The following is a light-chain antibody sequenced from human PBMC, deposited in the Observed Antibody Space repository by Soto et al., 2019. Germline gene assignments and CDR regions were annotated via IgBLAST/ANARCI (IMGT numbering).Light chain of an antibody. Sequence: EIVMTQSAATLTVYPGERATLSCRASQTVSSNLAWYQQKPGQAPRLLIYGASTRATGIPARFSGSGSGTEFTLSISSLQSEDFAIYYCQQYNQWPPRTFGQGTKVEVK. J-gene: IGKJ1*01. CDR1: QTVSSN. CDR3: QQYNQWPPRT. CDR2: GAS. V-gene: IGKV3-15*01.